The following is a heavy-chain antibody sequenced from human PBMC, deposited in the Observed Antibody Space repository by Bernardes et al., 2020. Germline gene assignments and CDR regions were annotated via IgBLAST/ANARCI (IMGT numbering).Heavy chain of an antibody. V-gene: IGHV3-23*01. J-gene: IGHJ3*02. CDR2: ISGSRGTT. D-gene: IGHD2-2*01. CDR3: ATAGRGLQPDANDAFDI. CDR1: GFTFSEYV. Sequence: GGSLRLSCAASGFTFSEYVMTWVRQAPGKGLEWVSIISGSRGTTYYADSVKDRFTISRDNSKNTLYLEMNILRSEDTAVYYCATAGRGLQPDANDAFDIWGQGALVTVSS.